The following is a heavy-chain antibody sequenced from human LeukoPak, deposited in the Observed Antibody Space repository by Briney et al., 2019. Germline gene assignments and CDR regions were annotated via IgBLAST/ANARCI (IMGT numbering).Heavy chain of an antibody. D-gene: IGHD1-26*01. CDR1: GFTFNSYA. V-gene: IGHV3-23*01. CDR2: IIDSGINT. Sequence: GGSLRLSCAASGFTFNSYAMTWVRQAPEKGLEWVSSIIDSGINTYYGDSVKGRFTISRYNSKNTLYLQMNSLRAEDTAVYYCAKGSRGSYDYWGQGTLVTVSS. CDR3: AKGSRGSYDY. J-gene: IGHJ4*02.